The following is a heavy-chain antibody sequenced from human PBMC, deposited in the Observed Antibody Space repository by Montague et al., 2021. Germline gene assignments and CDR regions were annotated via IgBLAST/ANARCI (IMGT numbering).Heavy chain of an antibody. Sequence: SETLSLTCDIYVDSFTDYYWGWIRQTPGKGLEWIGETNHRGTTKSNPSLKTRVSLSLDTSKSQPSLTLQSVTAADTAVYYCVAIKWERQTRNYFEQWGPGIPVSVSS. D-gene: IGHD1-26*01. CDR1: VDSFTDYY. V-gene: IGHV4-34*01. J-gene: IGHJ4*02. CDR3: VAIKWERQTRNYFEQ. CDR2: TNHRGTT.